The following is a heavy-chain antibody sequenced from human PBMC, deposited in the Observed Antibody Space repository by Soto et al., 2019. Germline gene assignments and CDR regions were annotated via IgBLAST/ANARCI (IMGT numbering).Heavy chain of an antibody. CDR2: ISAYNGNT. CDR1: GYTFTSYG. J-gene: IGHJ4*02. CDR3: ARDLARAAAGSGGDY. Sequence: QVQLVQSGAEVKKPGASVKVSCKASGYTFTSYGISWVRQAPGQGLEWMGWISAYNGNTNYAQKLQGRVTMTTDTSTSTAYMELRSLSSDDTAVYYSARDLARAAAGSGGDYWGQGTLVTVSS. D-gene: IGHD6-13*01. V-gene: IGHV1-18*04.